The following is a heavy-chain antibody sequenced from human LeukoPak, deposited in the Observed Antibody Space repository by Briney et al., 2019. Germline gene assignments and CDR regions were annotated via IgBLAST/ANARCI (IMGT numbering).Heavy chain of an antibody. J-gene: IGHJ4*02. Sequence: SETLSPTCTVSGGSISSYYWSWIRQPPGKGLEWVGYIYYSGSTNYNPSLKSRVTISVDTSKNQFSLKLSSVTAADTAVYYCARTYDSSGYYNYWGQGTLVTVSS. CDR3: ARTYDSSGYYNY. D-gene: IGHD3-22*01. CDR1: GGSISSYY. V-gene: IGHV4-59*01. CDR2: IYYSGST.